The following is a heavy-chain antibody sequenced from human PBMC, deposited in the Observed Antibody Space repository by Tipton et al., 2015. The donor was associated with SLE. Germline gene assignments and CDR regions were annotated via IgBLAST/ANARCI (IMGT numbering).Heavy chain of an antibody. CDR2: ISSSSSTI. V-gene: IGHV3-48*01. CDR1: GFTFSSYS. D-gene: IGHD4-17*01. Sequence: SLRLSCAASGFTFSSYSMNWVRQAPGKGLEWVSYISSSSSTIYYADSVKGRFTISRDNAKNSLYLQMNSLRAEDTAVYYCARDQVWYGVTGMDVWGQGTTATVSS. J-gene: IGHJ6*02. CDR3: ARDQVWYGVTGMDV.